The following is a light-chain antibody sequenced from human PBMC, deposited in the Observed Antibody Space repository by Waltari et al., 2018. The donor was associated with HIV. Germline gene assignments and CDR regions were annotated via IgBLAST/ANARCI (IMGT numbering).Light chain of an antibody. J-gene: IGLJ2*01. CDR2: EVT. CDR3: TSYTANDTLL. Sequence: QSALTQPASVSASPGQSITIACTGTSTDFGFYGNISWYQQVPGKVPKVIIYEVTSRPSGVSNRFSGSKSGHTASLIISGLQAEDEGDYFCTSYTANDTLLFGGGTKVTVL. CDR1: STDFGFYGN. V-gene: IGLV2-14*01.